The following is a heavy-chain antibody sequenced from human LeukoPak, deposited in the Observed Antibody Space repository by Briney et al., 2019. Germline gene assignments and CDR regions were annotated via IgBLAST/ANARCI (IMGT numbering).Heavy chain of an antibody. Sequence: VASVKVSCKASRGTFSSYAISWVRQAPGQGLEWMGRIIPILGIANYAQKFQGRVTITADKSTSTAYMELSSLRSEDTAVYYCARDYYGLGSYYKLGLTNWFDPWGQGTLVTVSS. CDR1: RGTFSSYA. CDR3: ARDYYGLGSYYKLGLTNWFDP. D-gene: IGHD3-10*01. J-gene: IGHJ5*02. CDR2: IIPILGIA. V-gene: IGHV1-69*04.